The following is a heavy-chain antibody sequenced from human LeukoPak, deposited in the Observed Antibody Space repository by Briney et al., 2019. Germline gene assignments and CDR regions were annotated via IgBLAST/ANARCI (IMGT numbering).Heavy chain of an antibody. CDR2: IYTSGST. Sequence: SETLSLTCTVSGGSISSYYWSWIRQPAGKGLEWIGRIYTSGSTNYNPSLKSRVTMSVDTSKNQFSLKLSSVTAADTAVYYCARGRIVVVPAAINGYYYYGMDVWGQGTTVTVSS. CDR3: ARGRIVVVPAAINGYYYYGMDV. CDR1: GGSISSYY. D-gene: IGHD2-2*02. J-gene: IGHJ6*02. V-gene: IGHV4-4*07.